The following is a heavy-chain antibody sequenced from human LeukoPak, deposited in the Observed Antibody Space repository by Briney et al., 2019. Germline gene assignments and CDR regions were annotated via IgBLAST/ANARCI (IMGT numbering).Heavy chain of an antibody. V-gene: IGHV3-23*01. CDR3: VAYNYYAGNNPFDY. CDR2: IHDRGGCT. CDR1: GFTFSSYA. D-gene: IGHD1/OR15-1a*01. Sequence: GRSLRLSCAASGFTFSSYAMSWVRQAPGKGLEWGSGIHDRGGCTYYVDSVRGRLTISRDNSKNTLYLQMSSLRDEDTAVYYCVAYNYYAGNNPFDYWGQGALVTVSS. J-gene: IGHJ4*02.